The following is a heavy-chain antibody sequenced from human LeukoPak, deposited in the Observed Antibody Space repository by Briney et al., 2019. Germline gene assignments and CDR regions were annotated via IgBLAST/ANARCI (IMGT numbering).Heavy chain of an antibody. J-gene: IGHJ4*02. V-gene: IGHV3-33*01. CDR2: IWYDGSNK. CDR1: GFTFSSHG. CDR3: ARGSESDY. Sequence: GRSLRLSCAASGFTFSSHGMHRVRQAPGKGLEWVAVIWYDGSNKYYADSVKGRFTISRDNSKNTLYLQMNSLRAEDTAVYYCARGSESDYWGQGTLVTVSS.